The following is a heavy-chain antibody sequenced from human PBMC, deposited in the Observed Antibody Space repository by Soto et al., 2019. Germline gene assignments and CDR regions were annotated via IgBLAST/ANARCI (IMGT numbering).Heavy chain of an antibody. V-gene: IGHV4-30-4*01. CDR1: GGSISSGDYY. D-gene: IGHD4-17*01. J-gene: IGHJ4*02. CDR3: ARVQDGDYDSYFFDY. CDR2: IYYSGST. Sequence: KPSETLSLTCTVCGGSISSGDYYWSWIRQPPGKGLEWIGYIYYSGSTYYNPSLKSRVTISVDTSKNQFSLKLSSVTAADTAVYYCARVQDGDYDSYFFDYWGQGTLVTVSS.